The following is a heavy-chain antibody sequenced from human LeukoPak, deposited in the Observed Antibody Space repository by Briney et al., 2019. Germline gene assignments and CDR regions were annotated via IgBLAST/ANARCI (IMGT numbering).Heavy chain of an antibody. J-gene: IGHJ4*02. Sequence: GGSLRLSCAASGFTFSSYAMHWVRQAPGKGLEWVAVISYDGSNKYYADSVKGRFTISRDNSKNTLYLQMNSLRAEDTAVYYCARGPIGWELLPFDCWGQGTLVTVSS. CDR2: ISYDGSNK. CDR1: GFTFSSYA. CDR3: ARGPIGWELLPFDC. D-gene: IGHD1-26*01. V-gene: IGHV3-30-3*01.